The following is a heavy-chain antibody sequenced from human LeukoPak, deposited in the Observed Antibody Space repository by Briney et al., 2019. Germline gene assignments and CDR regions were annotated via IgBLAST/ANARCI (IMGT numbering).Heavy chain of an antibody. CDR2: INHSGST. Sequence: SETLSLTCAVYGGSFSGYHWSWIRQPPGKGLEWIGEINHSGSTNYNPSLKSRVTISVDTSKNQFSLKLSSVTAADTAVYYCARGRSRYSSSWYSSFDYWGQGTLVTVSS. J-gene: IGHJ4*02. CDR1: GGSFSGYH. V-gene: IGHV4-34*01. D-gene: IGHD6-13*01. CDR3: ARGRSRYSSSWYSSFDY.